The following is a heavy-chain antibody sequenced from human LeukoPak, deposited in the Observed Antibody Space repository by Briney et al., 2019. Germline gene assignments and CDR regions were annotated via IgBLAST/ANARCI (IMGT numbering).Heavy chain of an antibody. CDR1: GFSFSNYW. CDR2: IKQDGSEK. J-gene: IGHJ5*02. D-gene: IGHD6-13*01. Sequence: PGGSLRLSCADSGFSFSNYWMNWVRQAPGKGLEWVANIKQDGSEKYYVDSVKGRFTISRDNAKNSLFLQMNSLRAEDTALYYCATGGMWFNHWGQGTLVTVSS. CDR3: ATGGMWFNH. V-gene: IGHV3-7*01.